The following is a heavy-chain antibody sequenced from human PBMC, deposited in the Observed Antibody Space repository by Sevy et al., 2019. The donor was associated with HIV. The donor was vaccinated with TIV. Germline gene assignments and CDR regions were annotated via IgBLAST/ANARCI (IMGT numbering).Heavy chain of an antibody. D-gene: IGHD6-13*01. V-gene: IGHV1-8*01. J-gene: IGHJ6*01. CDR3: ARTEPGIAADGMDV. CDR2: MNPNSGNT. Sequence: ASVKVSCKASGYTFTSYDINWVRQATGQGLEWMGWMNPNSGNTGYPQKFQGRVTMTRNTSISTAYMELSSLRSEDTAVYYCARTEPGIAADGMDVWGQGTTVTVSS. CDR1: GYTFTSYD.